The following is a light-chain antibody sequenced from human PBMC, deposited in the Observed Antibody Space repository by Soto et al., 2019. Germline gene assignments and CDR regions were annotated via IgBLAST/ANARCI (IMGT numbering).Light chain of an antibody. J-gene: IGKJ3*01. CDR1: QSVSDMY. CDR3: QEYTTAAM. CDR2: AS. V-gene: IGKV3-20*01. Sequence: EIVLTQSPGTLSLSPGERATLSCRASQSVSDMYLAWYQQKPGQAPRLLIYASNRATGIPDRFSGSGSGTDFTLTISRLEPDDFAVYYCQEYTTAAMFAPETKVEIK.